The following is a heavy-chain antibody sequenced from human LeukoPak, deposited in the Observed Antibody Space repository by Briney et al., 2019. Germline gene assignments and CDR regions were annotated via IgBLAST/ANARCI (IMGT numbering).Heavy chain of an antibody. J-gene: IGHJ5*02. V-gene: IGHV3-53*01. D-gene: IGHD2-21*02. CDR3: RVCGGDCSLIDT. CDR1: DLPVRSNY. Sequence: GGSLRLSCAASDLPVRSNYMSWVHQAPGKGLECVSYISRDSSTTYAASVKGRFTTSRDNSGNTLYLQMNNLKTEDTAVYYCRVCGGDCSLIDTWGQGTLVTVSS. CDR2: ISRDSST.